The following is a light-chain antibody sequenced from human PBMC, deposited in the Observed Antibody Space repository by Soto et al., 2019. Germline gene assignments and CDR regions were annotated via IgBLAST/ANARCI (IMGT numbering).Light chain of an antibody. CDR1: SSNIGSNY. J-gene: IGLJ2*01. CDR3: AAWDDSLSGVI. Sequence: QSVLTQSPSASGTPGQRVTISCSGSSSNIGSNYVYWYQQLPGTAPKLLIYKNYQRPSGVPDRFSGSKSGTSASLAISGLRSEDEADYYCAAWDDSLSGVIFGGGTKLTVL. CDR2: KNY. V-gene: IGLV1-47*01.